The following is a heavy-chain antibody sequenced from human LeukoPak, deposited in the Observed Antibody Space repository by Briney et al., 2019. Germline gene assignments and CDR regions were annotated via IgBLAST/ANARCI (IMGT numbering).Heavy chain of an antibody. Sequence: PGGSLRLSCAASGFTFSSYGMHWVRQAPGKGLVWVSHINSDGSTTSYADSVKGRFTISRDNAKNTLYLQMNSLRAEDTAVYYCARDAVDTANAVWGQGTTVTVSS. J-gene: IGHJ6*02. CDR1: GFTFSSYG. CDR2: INSDGSTT. D-gene: IGHD5-18*01. V-gene: IGHV3-74*01. CDR3: ARDAVDTANAV.